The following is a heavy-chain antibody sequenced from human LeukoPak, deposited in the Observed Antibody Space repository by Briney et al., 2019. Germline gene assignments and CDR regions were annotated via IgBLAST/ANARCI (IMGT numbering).Heavy chain of an antibody. D-gene: IGHD1-26*01. CDR2: IYHSGST. CDR3: ARGSGGSYQLMFDY. Sequence: SETLSLTCTVSGGSISSGGYYWSWIRQPPGKGLEWIGYIYHSGSTYYNPSLKSRVTISVDRSKNQFSLKLRSVTAADTAVYYCARGSGGSYQLMFDYWGQGTLVTVSS. CDR1: GGSISSGGYY. J-gene: IGHJ4*02. V-gene: IGHV4-30-2*01.